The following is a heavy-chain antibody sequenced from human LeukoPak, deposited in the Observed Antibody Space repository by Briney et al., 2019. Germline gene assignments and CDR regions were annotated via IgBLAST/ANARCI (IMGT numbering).Heavy chain of an antibody. V-gene: IGHV4-34*01. J-gene: IGHJ4*02. Sequence: PSETLSLTCAVYGGSFSGYYWSWIRQPPGKGLEWIGEINHSGSTNYNPSLKSRVTISVDTSKNQFSLKLSSVTAADTAVYYCARGPTYDYVWGSYHPPLDYWGQGTLVTVSS. CDR3: ARGPTYDYVWGSYHPPLDY. CDR2: INHSGST. D-gene: IGHD3-16*02. CDR1: GGSFSGYY.